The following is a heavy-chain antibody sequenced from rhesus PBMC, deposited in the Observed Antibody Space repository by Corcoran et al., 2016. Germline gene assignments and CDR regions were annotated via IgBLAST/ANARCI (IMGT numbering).Heavy chain of an antibody. V-gene: IGHV4-65*01. J-gene: IGHJ4*01. CDR1: GGSISSSNW. Sequence: QVQLQESGPGLVKPSETLSLTCAVSGGSISSSNWWSWIRQPPGKGLEWIWYISGSSGSTYYNPSLKSRGTISTDTSKNQFSLKLSSVTAADTAVYYCARASYSGSWTGIDYWGQGVLVTVSS. D-gene: IGHD6-25*01. CDR3: ARASYSGSWTGIDY. CDR2: ISGSSGST.